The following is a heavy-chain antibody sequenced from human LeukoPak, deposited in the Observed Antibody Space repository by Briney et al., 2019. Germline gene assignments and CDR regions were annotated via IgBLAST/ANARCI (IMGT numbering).Heavy chain of an antibody. CDR3: ARAGYTYGTLYF. J-gene: IGHJ4*02. Sequence: GGSLRLSCAASGFTFSAFWMTWVRQAPGKGLEWVADMKQDGGAKNYVDSVKGRFTISRDNAKNSLFLQMSGLRGEDTAVYYCARAGYTYGTLYFWGQGTLVTVSS. CDR2: MKQDGGAK. V-gene: IGHV3-7*01. CDR1: GFTFSAFW. D-gene: IGHD5-18*01.